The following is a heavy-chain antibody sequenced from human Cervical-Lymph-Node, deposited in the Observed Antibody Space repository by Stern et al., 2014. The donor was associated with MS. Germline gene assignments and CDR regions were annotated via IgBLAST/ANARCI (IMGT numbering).Heavy chain of an antibody. J-gene: IGHJ4*02. CDR3: ARDVGPDYDSSGYYYDY. V-gene: IGHV4-38-2*02. D-gene: IGHD3-22*01. CDR2: IYHSGST. Sequence: QVQLQESGPGLVKPSETLSLTCTVSGYSISSGYYWGWIRQPPGKGLEWIGSIYHSGSTYYNPSLKSRVTISVDPSKNQFSLKLISVTAADTAVYYCARDVGPDYDSSGYYYDYWGQGTLVTVSS. CDR1: GYSISSGYY.